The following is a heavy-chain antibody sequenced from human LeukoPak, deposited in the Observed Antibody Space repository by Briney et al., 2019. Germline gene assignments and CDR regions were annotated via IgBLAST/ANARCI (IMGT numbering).Heavy chain of an antibody. CDR2: ISWNSGSI. D-gene: IGHD2-2*01. Sequence: SLRLSCAASGFTFDDYATQWVRHAPGNGLEWVSDISWNSGSIGYADSVKGRFTISRDNAKNSLYLQMNSLRAEDMALYYCAKGSKVVPAGGWFDPWGQGTLVTVSS. CDR1: GFTFDDYA. J-gene: IGHJ5*02. CDR3: AKGSKVVPAGGWFDP. V-gene: IGHV3-9*03.